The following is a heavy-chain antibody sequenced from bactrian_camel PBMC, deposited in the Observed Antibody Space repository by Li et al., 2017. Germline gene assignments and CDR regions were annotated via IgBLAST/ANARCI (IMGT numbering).Heavy chain of an antibody. J-gene: IGHJ4*01. CDR1: GFTFADYA. D-gene: IGHD6*01. CDR2: FAAREGRT. CDR3: ASSDGGRWYTSPPPYNY. V-gene: IGHV3S36*01. Sequence: VQLVESGGGSVHAGGSLRLSCEASGFTFADYAMSWVRQAPGKGLEWVSTSFAAREGRTYYADSVKGRFTASRDNAKNTVYLQMNNLKSEDTALYYCASSDGGRWYTSPPPYNYWGQGTQVTVS.